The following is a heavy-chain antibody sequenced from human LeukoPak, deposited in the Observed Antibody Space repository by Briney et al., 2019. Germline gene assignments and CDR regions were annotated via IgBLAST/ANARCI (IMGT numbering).Heavy chain of an antibody. CDR1: GGSISSYY. CDR2: IYYSGST. CDR3: ARFDLGGSYPGAFDI. V-gene: IGHV4-59*05. D-gene: IGHD1-26*01. Sequence: SETLSLTCTVSGGSISSYYWSWIRQPPGKGLEWIGSIYYSGSTYYNPSLKSRVTISVDTSKNQFSLKLSSVTAADTAVYYCARFDLGGSYPGAFDIWGQGTMVTVSS. J-gene: IGHJ3*02.